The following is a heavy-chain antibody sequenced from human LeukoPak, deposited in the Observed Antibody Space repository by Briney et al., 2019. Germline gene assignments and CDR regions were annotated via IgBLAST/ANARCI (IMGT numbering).Heavy chain of an antibody. V-gene: IGHV1-2*02. CDR3: ARVPAGYGPYYFDY. J-gene: IGHJ4*02. D-gene: IGHD5-18*01. CDR2: INPNSGGT. Sequence: ASVKVSCKASGYTFSGHYIHWVRQAPGQGLEWMGWINPNSGGTNYAQRFQGRVTMTRDTSISTAYMELGSLRSDDTAVYYCARVPAGYGPYYFDYWGQGTLVTVSS. CDR1: GYTFSGHY.